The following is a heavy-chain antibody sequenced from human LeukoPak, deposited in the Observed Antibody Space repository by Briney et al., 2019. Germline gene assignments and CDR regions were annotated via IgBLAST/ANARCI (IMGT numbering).Heavy chain of an antibody. D-gene: IGHD3-10*01. CDR2: LYSGSNT. V-gene: IGHV3-23*03. J-gene: IGHJ5*02. CDR3: ARSLLWFGELQFDP. CDR1: GFTFSSYA. Sequence: GGSLRLSCAASGFTFSSYAMSWVRQAPGKGLEWVSVLYSGSNTYYADSVKGRFTVSRDNSKNTLYLQMNSLRAEDTAVYYCARSLLWFGELQFDPWGQGTLVTVSS.